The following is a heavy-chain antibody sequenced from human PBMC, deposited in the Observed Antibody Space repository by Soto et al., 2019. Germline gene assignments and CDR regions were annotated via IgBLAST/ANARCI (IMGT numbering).Heavy chain of an antibody. CDR3: ARGRSGGQCSGVTCYDFDY. CDR1: GYTFINYL. J-gene: IGHJ4*02. V-gene: IGHV1-18*01. Sequence: QVQLVQSGGEVKKPGASMKVSCKASGYTFINYLISWVRQAPGQGLEWLGWISADSGNTNYAQKFQGRVTLTTDTSTNTAYMDLRSLRSDDTATYYCARGRSGGQCSGVTCYDFDYWGQGTLVTVSS. D-gene: IGHD2-15*01. CDR2: ISADSGNT.